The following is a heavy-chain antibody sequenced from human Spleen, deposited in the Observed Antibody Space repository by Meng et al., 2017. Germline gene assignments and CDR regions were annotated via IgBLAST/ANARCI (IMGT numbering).Heavy chain of an antibody. D-gene: IGHD3-16*01. J-gene: IGHJ4*02. V-gene: IGHV3-15*01. CDR1: GFSFSSYW. CDR3: FGHIDY. Sequence: GESLKISCAASGFSFSSYWMSWVRQAPGKGLEWVGRIKSNPDGGTIDYAAAVKGRFTISRDDSKNMVYLQMNSLKSEDTAVYYCFGHIDYWGQGTLVTVSS. CDR2: IKSNPDGGTI.